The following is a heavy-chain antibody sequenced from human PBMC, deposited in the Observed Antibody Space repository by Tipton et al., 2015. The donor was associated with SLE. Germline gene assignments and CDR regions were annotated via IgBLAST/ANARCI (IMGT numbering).Heavy chain of an antibody. Sequence: SLRLSCAASGFTFSNYSMNWVRQAPGKGLEWVSSISSSSSYIYYADSVKGRFTISRDNAKNSLYLQMNSLRAEDTAVYYCASRSSSDDAFDIWGQGTMVTVSS. V-gene: IGHV3-21*03. CDR3: ASRSSSDDAFDI. J-gene: IGHJ3*02. CDR1: GFTFSNYS. D-gene: IGHD6-6*01. CDR2: ISSSSSYI.